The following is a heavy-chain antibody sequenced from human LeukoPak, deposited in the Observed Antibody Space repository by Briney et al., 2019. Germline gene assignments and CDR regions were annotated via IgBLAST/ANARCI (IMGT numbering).Heavy chain of an antibody. CDR2: IWYDGSNK. D-gene: IGHD6-13*01. CDR3: ARAAGYSSSWFHPVDY. J-gene: IGHJ4*02. V-gene: IGHV3-33*01. CDR1: GFTFSSYG. Sequence: PGRSLRLSCAASGFTFSSYGMHWVRQAPGKGLERVAVIWYDGSNKYYADSVKGRFTISRDNSKNTLYLQMNSLRAEDTAVYYCARAAGYSSSWFHPVDYWGQGTLVTVSS.